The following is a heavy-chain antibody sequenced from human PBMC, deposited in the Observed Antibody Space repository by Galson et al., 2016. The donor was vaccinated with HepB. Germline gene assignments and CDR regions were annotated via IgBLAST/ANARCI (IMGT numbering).Heavy chain of an antibody. CDR3: ARDRGYSGWSYFDY. CDR1: AFTFRSFW. CDR2: IKQDGTEK. Sequence: SLRLSCAASAFTFRSFWMSWVRQAPGKGLEWVANIKQDGTEKYYMDSVKGRFTISSDNAKNSRYLQMNSLRADDTAVYYCARDRGYSGWSYFDYWGQGTLVTVSS. D-gene: IGHD6-19*01. J-gene: IGHJ4*02. V-gene: IGHV3-7*03.